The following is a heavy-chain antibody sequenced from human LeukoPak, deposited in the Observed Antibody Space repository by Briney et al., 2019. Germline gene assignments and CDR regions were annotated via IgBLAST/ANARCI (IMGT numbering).Heavy chain of an antibody. Sequence: PGGSLRLSCEAFGFTLNNYWMAWVRQGPGKGLEWVANIRQDGGDKGHADSVKGRFTISRDNAKNSLYLQMNSLGAEDSGLYYCARDVHGTLDHWGQGILVTVSS. V-gene: IGHV3-7*01. CDR2: IRQDGGDK. CDR1: GFTLNNYW. D-gene: IGHD1-26*01. CDR3: ARDVHGTLDH. J-gene: IGHJ4*02.